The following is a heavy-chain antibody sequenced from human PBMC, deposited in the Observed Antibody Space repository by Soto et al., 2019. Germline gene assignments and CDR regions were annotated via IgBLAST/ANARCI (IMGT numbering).Heavy chain of an antibody. CDR1: GFSFSSVGVG. CDR3: VHRQYSSYFDH. CDR2: IYWDDDK. D-gene: IGHD2-15*01. Sequence: QITLKESGPTLVNPTQPLTLTCNYSGFSFSSVGVGVGWIRQPPGKALEWLALIYWDDDKKYGPSLENRLTVTRDTSKNQVVLTMINMDPVDTATYYCVHRQYSSYFDHWGQGTRVTVSS. V-gene: IGHV2-5*05. J-gene: IGHJ4*02.